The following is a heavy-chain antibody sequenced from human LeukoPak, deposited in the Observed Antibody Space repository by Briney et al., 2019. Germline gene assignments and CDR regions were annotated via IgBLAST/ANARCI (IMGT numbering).Heavy chain of an antibody. CDR1: GGSVSSGGYY. CDR3: ARGGSIDY. CDR2: IYYSGST. J-gene: IGHJ4*02. D-gene: IGHD6-25*01. Sequence: KSSETLSLTCTVSGGSVSSGGYYWSWIRQHPGKGLEWIGYIYYSGSTYYNPSLKSRVTISVDTSKNQFSLKLSSVTAADTAVYYCARGGSIDYWGQGTLVTVSS. V-gene: IGHV4-31*03.